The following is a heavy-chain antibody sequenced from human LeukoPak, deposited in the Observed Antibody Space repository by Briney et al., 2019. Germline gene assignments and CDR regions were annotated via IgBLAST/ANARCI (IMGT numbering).Heavy chain of an antibody. Sequence: PSEILSLTCAVYGGSFSGYYWSWIRQPPGKGLEWIGEINHSGSTNYNPSLKSRVTISVDTSKNQFSLKLSSVTAADTAVYYCARVNSSGYPSYWGQGTLVTVSS. D-gene: IGHD3-22*01. V-gene: IGHV4-34*01. CDR1: GGSFSGYY. CDR2: INHSGST. J-gene: IGHJ4*02. CDR3: ARVNSSGYPSY.